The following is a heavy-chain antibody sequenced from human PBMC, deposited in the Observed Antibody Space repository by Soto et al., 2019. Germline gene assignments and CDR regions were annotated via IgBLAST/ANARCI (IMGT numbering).Heavy chain of an antibody. J-gene: IGHJ4*02. CDR3: ARSPLRDGSYSIPRTFDY. CDR1: GGSISSSPFC. CDR2: VCYSGNT. Sequence: LQLQGSGPGLVQPSETLSLTCTVSGGSISSSPFCWGWIRPPPGECLEWIGGVCYSGNTRYNPSLASRVHISLDTYQNQISLKVSSVAAADTAVYYCARSPLRDGSYSIPRTFDYWGQGTLVTVSS. D-gene: IGHD1-26*01. V-gene: IGHV4-39*01.